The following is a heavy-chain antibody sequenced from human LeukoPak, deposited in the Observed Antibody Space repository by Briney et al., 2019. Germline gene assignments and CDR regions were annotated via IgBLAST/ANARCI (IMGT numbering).Heavy chain of an antibody. CDR1: GYTFTSYG. D-gene: IGHD3-10*01. CDR3: ARDGGYYGSGSYGNWFDP. CDR2: ISAYNGNT. V-gene: IGHV1-18*01. J-gene: IGHJ5*02. Sequence: ASVKVSCKASGYTFTSYGISWVRQAPGQGLEWMGWISAYNGNTNYAQKLQGRVTMTTDTSTSTAYMELRSLRSDDTAVYYCARDGGYYGSGSYGNWFDPWGQGTLVTVSS.